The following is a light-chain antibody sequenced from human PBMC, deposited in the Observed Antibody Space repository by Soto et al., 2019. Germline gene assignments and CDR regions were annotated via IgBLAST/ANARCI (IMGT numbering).Light chain of an antibody. J-gene: IGKJ1*01. CDR1: LSISSW. V-gene: IGKV1-5*01. CDR2: DAS. Sequence: DILMTQSPSTLSASIGDRLTITCRASLSISSWLAWYQQKSGKAPQLLIYDASTLESGVPPRFSASGSGTEFSLTISSLQPDDFATYYCQEYESHLLTFGPGTKVEIK. CDR3: QEYESHLLT.